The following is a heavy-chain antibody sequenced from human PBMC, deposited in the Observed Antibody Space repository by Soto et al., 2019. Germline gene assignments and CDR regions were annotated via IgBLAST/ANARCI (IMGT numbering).Heavy chain of an antibody. Sequence: ASVKVSCKASGYTFTGYYMHWVRQAPGQGLEWMGWINPNSGGTNYAQKFKGRVTMTRDTSISTAYIELSRLRSDDTAVYYCARAMRGEDIVVVVAGTFASNAFDIWGQGTMVTVSS. CDR3: ARAMRGEDIVVVVAGTFASNAFDI. CDR1: GYTFTGYY. CDR2: INPNSGGT. V-gene: IGHV1-2*02. J-gene: IGHJ3*02. D-gene: IGHD2-15*01.